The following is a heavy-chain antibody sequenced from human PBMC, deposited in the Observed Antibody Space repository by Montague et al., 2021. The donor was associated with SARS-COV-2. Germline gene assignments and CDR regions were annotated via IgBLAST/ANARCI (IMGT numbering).Heavy chain of an antibody. V-gene: IGHV4-34*01. CDR1: GGSFSGYY. D-gene: IGHD2-2*02. Sequence: SETLSLTCAVYGGSFSGYYWSWIRQPPGKGLEWIGEINHSGSTNYNPSLKSRVTISVDTSKNQFSLKLSSVTAADTALYYCASLTLGYCSSTSCYSDWFDPWGQGTPVSVSS. J-gene: IGHJ5*02. CDR2: INHSGST. CDR3: ASLTLGYCSSTSCYSDWFDP.